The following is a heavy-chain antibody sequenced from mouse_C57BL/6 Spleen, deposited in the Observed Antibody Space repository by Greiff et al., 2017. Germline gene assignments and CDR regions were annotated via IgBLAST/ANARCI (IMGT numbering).Heavy chain of an antibody. CDR2: ISSGGDYI. V-gene: IGHV5-9-1*02. CDR1: GFTFSSYA. J-gene: IGHJ4*01. Sequence: EVKLMESGEGLVKPGGSLKLSCAASGFTFSSYAMSWVRQTPEKRLEWVAYISSGGDYIYYADTVKGRFTISRDNARNTLYLQMSSLKSEDTAMYYCTRDEDGSSYAMDYWGQGTSVTVSS. CDR3: TRDEDGSSYAMDY. D-gene: IGHD1-1*01.